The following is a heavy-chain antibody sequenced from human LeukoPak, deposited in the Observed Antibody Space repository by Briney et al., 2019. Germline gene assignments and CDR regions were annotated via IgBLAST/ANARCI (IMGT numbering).Heavy chain of an antibody. CDR1: GYTFTSYY. J-gene: IGHJ6*03. D-gene: IGHD3-10*01. CDR2: IIPIFGTA. Sequence: GASVKVSCKASGYTFTSYYMHWVRQAPGQGLEWMGGIIPIFGTANYAQKFQGRVTITADKSTSTAYMELSSLRSEDTAVYYCARNLVSGVYYYYYMDVWGKGTTVTVSS. CDR3: ARNLVSGVYYYYYMDV. V-gene: IGHV1-69*06.